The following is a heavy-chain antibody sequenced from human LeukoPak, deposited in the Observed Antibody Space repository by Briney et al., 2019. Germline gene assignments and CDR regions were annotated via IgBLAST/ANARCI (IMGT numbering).Heavy chain of an antibody. CDR3: ARDRYDFDSPGWFDP. Sequence: GGSLRLSCAASGFTFSSYSMNWVRQAPGKGLEWVSSISSSSSYIYYADSVKGRFTVSRDNAKNSLYLQMNSLRAEDTAVYYCARDRYDFDSPGWFDPWGQGTLVTVSS. CDR2: ISSSSSYI. CDR1: GFTFSSYS. J-gene: IGHJ5*02. V-gene: IGHV3-21*01. D-gene: IGHD3/OR15-3a*01.